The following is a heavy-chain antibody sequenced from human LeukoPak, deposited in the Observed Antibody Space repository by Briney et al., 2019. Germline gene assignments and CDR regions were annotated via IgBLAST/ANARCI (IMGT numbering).Heavy chain of an antibody. Sequence: PSETLSLTCTPSGGSITSYYWSWIRQPPGKGLEWIGIIYYSGSTSYNPSLKSRVTISVDTSKNQFSLKLSSVIAADTAVYYCARQTRTHYYDSSGFFDYWGQGTLVTVSS. V-gene: IGHV4-59*08. CDR3: ARQTRTHYYDSSGFFDY. J-gene: IGHJ4*02. CDR2: IYYSGST. D-gene: IGHD3-22*01. CDR1: GGSITSYY.